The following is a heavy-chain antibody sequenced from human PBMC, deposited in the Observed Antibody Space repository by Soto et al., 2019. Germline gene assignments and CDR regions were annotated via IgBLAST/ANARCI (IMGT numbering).Heavy chain of an antibody. CDR1: GGSLSNYY. CDR2: VHYSGGT. CDR3: TRGFSGAPTDY. Sequence: SETLSLTCAVYGGSLSNYYWNWIRQPPGKGLEWIGEVHYSGGTGYNPSLRNRVTISIDRSKNQFSLEMKSVTAADTAIYYCTRGFSGAPTDYWGQGALVT. J-gene: IGHJ4*02. V-gene: IGHV4-34*01. D-gene: IGHD3-3*01.